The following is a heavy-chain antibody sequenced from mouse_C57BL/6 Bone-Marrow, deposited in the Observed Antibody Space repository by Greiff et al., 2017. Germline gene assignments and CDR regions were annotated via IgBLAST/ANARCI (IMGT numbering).Heavy chain of an antibody. D-gene: IGHD4-1*02. CDR3: ARSLNWSLYFDY. V-gene: IGHV7-3*01. CDR1: GFTFTDYY. Sequence: EVQGVESGGGLVQPGGSLSLSCAASGFTFTDYYMSWVRQPPGKALEWLGFIRNKANGYTTEYSASVKGRFTISRDNSQSILYLQMNALRAEDSATYYCARSLNWSLYFDYWGQGTTLTVSS. J-gene: IGHJ2*01. CDR2: IRNKANGYTT.